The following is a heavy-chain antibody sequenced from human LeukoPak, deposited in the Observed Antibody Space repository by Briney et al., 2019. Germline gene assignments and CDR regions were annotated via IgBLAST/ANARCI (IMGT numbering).Heavy chain of an antibody. CDR3: ASEIGYCSSTSCYFP. Sequence: PSETLSLTCTVSGGSISSYYWSWIRQPAGKGLEWIGRIYTSGSTNYNPSLKSRVTMSVDTSKNQFPLKLSSVTAADTAVYYCASEIGYCSSTSCYFPWGQGTLVTVSS. CDR1: GGSISSYY. V-gene: IGHV4-4*07. J-gene: IGHJ5*02. CDR2: IYTSGST. D-gene: IGHD2-2*01.